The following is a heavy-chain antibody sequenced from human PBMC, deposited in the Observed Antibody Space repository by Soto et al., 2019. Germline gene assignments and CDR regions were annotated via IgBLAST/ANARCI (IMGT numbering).Heavy chain of an antibody. Sequence: QMHLAESGGGVVQPGRSLRLSCAGSGFTFSSYAMHWVRQAPGKGLEWVAVISNDGSYKYYADSLKGRFIISRDNSKNTLYLQMNSLRAEDTAVYYCAKDLYYYDSSLDDYWGQGTLVSVSS. J-gene: IGHJ4*02. CDR3: AKDLYYYDSSLDDY. CDR2: ISNDGSYK. D-gene: IGHD3-22*01. V-gene: IGHV3-30*18. CDR1: GFTFSSYA.